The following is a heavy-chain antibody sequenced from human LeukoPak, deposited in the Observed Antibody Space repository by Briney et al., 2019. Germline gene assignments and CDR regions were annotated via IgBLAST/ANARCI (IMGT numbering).Heavy chain of an antibody. Sequence: PSETLSLTCTVSGGSISNYYWTWIRQPAGKGLEWIGRIYTSGGTNYNPSLKSRVTISVDTSKNQFSLKLSSVTAADTAVYYCASSSRARGRYYYYYGMDVWGQGTTVTVSS. D-gene: IGHD3-10*01. V-gene: IGHV4-4*07. CDR2: IYTSGGT. CDR3: ASSSRARGRYYYYYGMDV. CDR1: GGSISNYY. J-gene: IGHJ6*02.